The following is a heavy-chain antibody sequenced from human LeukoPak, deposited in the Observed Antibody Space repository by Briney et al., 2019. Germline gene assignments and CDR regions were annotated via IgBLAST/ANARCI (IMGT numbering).Heavy chain of an antibody. Sequence: SETLSLTCAVYGGSFSGYYWSWVRQPPGKGLEWIGEINHSGSTTYNPSLKSRVNISVDTSKNQFSLKLSSVTAADTAVYYCARGYYYDSSGYYWKWGQGTLVTVSS. D-gene: IGHD3-22*01. V-gene: IGHV4-34*01. J-gene: IGHJ4*02. CDR2: INHSGST. CDR1: GGSFSGYY. CDR3: ARGYYYDSSGYYWK.